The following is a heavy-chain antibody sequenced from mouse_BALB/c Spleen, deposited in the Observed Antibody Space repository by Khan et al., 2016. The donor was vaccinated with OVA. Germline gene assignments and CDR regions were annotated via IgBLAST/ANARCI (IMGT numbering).Heavy chain of an antibody. V-gene: IGHV3-2*02. D-gene: IGHD1-1*01. Sequence: EVQLQESGPGLVKPSQSLSPTCTVIGHSIPTNYAWDWIRQFPGNKLEWMGYISYSGSTSFNPSPKSRISITRDTSKNQFFLQLNSVTTEDTATYYCARKNYYGYAMDYWGQGTSVTVSS. CDR1: GHSIPTNYA. CDR2: ISYSGST. J-gene: IGHJ4*01. CDR3: ARKNYYGYAMDY.